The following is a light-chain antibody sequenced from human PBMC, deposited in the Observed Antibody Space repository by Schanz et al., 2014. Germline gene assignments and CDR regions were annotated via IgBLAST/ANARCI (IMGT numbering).Light chain of an antibody. J-gene: IGKJ1*01. CDR2: GAS. CDR1: QNVDSN. CDR3: QQRCNCLWT. V-gene: IGKV3-15*01. Sequence: EIVMTQSPATLSLSPGETATLSCRASQNVDSNLAWYQQTPGQAPRLLMYGASTRANAISARFSGSGSGTEFTLTISSLEPEDFAVCSCQQRCNCLWTFGQGTRVEIK.